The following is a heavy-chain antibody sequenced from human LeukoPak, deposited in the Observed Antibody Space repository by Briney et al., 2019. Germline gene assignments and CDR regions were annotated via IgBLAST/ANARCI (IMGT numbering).Heavy chain of an antibody. Sequence: PGGSLRLSCAASRFTFSSSGMHWVRQAPGKGLEWVVFIRYDGSNKYYADSVKGRFTISRDNSKNTLFLQMNSLRAEDTAVYYCAKDNHRSGLYENYFFDPWGQGTLVTVSS. D-gene: IGHD6-19*01. J-gene: IGHJ5*02. CDR2: IRYDGSNK. CDR1: RFTFSSSG. V-gene: IGHV3-30*02. CDR3: AKDNHRSGLYENYFFDP.